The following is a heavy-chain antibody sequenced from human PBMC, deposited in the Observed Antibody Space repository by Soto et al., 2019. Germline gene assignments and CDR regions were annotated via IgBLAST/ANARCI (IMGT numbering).Heavy chain of an antibody. J-gene: IGHJ6*02. CDR3: ARGARITMIVVAVHYYYYGMDV. CDR1: GYTFTSYG. CDR2: ISAYNGNT. V-gene: IGHV1-18*01. D-gene: IGHD3-22*01. Sequence: QVQLVQSGAEVKKPGASVKVSCKASGYTFTSYGISWVRQAPGQGLEWMGWISAYNGNTNYAQKLQGRVTMTTDTSTSTAYMERRSLRSDDTAVYYCARGARITMIVVAVHYYYYGMDVWGQGTTVTVS.